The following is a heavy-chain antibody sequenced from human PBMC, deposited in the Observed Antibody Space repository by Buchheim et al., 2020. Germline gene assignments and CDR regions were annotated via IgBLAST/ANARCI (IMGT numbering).Heavy chain of an antibody. CDR1: GGSIDSRNYY. V-gene: IGHV4-39*07. Sequence: QLQLQESGPGLVKPSETLSLTCTVSGGSIDSRNYYWGWIRQPPGEGLEWIGTICSTGTTYYNPSLKSRVTISVDTSKNQFSLKLSSVTAADTAVYYCARDPYYHDNSGYKYFFDYWGQGIL. D-gene: IGHD3-22*01. CDR2: ICSTGTT. CDR3: ARDPYYHDNSGYKYFFDY. J-gene: IGHJ4*02.